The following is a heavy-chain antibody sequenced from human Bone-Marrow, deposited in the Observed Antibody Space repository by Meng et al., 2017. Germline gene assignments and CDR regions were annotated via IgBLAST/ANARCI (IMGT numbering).Heavy chain of an antibody. J-gene: IGHJ4*02. D-gene: IGHD4-17*01. CDR1: GGSFSGYY. Sequence: GSLRLSCAVYGGSFSGYYWSWIRQPPGKGLEWIGEINHSGSTNYNPSLKSRVTISVDTSKNQFSLKLSSVTAADTAVYYCASRTYGDQNYWGQGTLVTVSS. CDR3: ASRTYGDQNY. V-gene: IGHV4-34*01. CDR2: INHSGST.